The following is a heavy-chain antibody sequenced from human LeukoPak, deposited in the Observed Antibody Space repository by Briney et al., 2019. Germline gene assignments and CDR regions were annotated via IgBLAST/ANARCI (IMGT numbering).Heavy chain of an antibody. CDR2: IIPIFGTA. V-gene: IGHV1-69*13. CDR1: GGTFSSYA. J-gene: IGHJ6*02. Sequence: SVKVSCKASGGTFSSYAISWVRQAPGQGLEWLGGIIPIFGTANYAQKFQGRVTITADESTSTAYMELSSLRSEDTAVYYCARGAAAAVNYYYYYGMDVWGQGTTVTVSS. CDR3: ARGAAAAVNYYYYYGMDV. D-gene: IGHD6-25*01.